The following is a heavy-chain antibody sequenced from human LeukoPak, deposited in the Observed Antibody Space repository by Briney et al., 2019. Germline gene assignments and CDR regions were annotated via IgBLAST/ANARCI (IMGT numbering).Heavy chain of an antibody. CDR3: ASSRTTGIDYYGMDV. CDR1: GFTFSSYW. J-gene: IGHJ6*02. CDR2: INSDGSST. Sequence: PGGSLRLSCAASGFTFSSYWMHWVRQAPGKGLVWVSRINSDGSSTSYADSVRGRFTISRDNAKNSLYLQMNSLRAEDTAVYYCASSRTTGIDYYGMDVWGQGTTVTVSS. D-gene: IGHD1-1*01. V-gene: IGHV3-74*01.